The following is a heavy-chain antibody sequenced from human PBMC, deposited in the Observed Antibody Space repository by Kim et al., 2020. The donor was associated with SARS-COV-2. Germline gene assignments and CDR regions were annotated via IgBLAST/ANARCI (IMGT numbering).Heavy chain of an antibody. J-gene: IGHJ4*02. CDR3: ARSVVPAEGFDY. V-gene: IGHV3-21*01. D-gene: IGHD2-2*01. CDR2: ISSSSSYI. Sequence: GASLRLSCAASGFTFSSYSMNWVRQAPGKGLEWVSSISSSSSYIYYADSVKGRFTISRDNAKNSLYLQMNSLRAEDTAVYYCARSVVPAEGFDYWGQGTLVTVSS. CDR1: GFTFSSYS.